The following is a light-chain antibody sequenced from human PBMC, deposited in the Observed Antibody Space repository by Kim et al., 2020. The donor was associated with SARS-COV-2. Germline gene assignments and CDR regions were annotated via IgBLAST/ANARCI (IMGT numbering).Light chain of an antibody. Sequence: SPGESAPPSGRASQSVGRNLAWYQQKPGQAPRLVIYGASTRATGVPARFSGSGYGTEFTLTISSLQSEDFAVYYCQQYNNWPPLTFGPGTKVDIK. CDR1: QSVGRN. V-gene: IGKV3-15*01. CDR2: GAS. CDR3: QQYNNWPPLT. J-gene: IGKJ3*01.